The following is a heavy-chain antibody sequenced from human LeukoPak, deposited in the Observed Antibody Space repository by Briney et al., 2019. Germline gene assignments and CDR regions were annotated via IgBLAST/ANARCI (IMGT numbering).Heavy chain of an antibody. CDR2: INHSGST. J-gene: IGHJ6*04. V-gene: IGHV4-34*01. Sequence: PSETLSLTCAVYGGSFSGYYWSWIRQPPGKGLEWIGEINHSGSTNYNPSLKSRVTISVDTSKNQFSLKLSSVTAADTAAYYCARWLYTPDVWGKGTTVTVSS. CDR1: GGSFSGYY. D-gene: IGHD2-15*01. CDR3: ARWLYTPDV.